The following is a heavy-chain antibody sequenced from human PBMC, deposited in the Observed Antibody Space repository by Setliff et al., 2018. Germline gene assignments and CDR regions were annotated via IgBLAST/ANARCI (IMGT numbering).Heavy chain of an antibody. J-gene: IGHJ6*03. CDR2: IYYSGST. CDR1: GGSISSSIYY. V-gene: IGHV4-39*07. Sequence: SETLSLTCTVSGGSISSSIYYWGWIRQPPGKGLEWIGSIYYSGSTYYNPSLKSRVTISVDTSKNQFSLKLSSVTAADTAVYYCARVSQLVVLSLYYYYMDVWGKGTTVTVSS. D-gene: IGHD6-6*01. CDR3: ARVSQLVVLSLYYYYMDV.